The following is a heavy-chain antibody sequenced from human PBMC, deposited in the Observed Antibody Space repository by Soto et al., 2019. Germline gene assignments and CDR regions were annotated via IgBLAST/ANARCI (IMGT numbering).Heavy chain of an antibody. V-gene: IGHV1-69*13. CDR1: GGTFSSYA. CDR3: AREYSSSSQPFDY. J-gene: IGHJ4*02. Sequence: ASVKVSCKASGGTFSSYAISWVRQAPGQGLEWMGGIIPIFGTANYAQKFQGRVTITADESTSTAYMELSSLRSEDTAVYYCAREYSSSSQPFDYWGQGTLVTVSS. D-gene: IGHD6-6*01. CDR2: IIPIFGTA.